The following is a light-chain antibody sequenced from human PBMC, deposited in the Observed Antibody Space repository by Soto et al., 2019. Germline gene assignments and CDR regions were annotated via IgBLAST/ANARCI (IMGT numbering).Light chain of an antibody. Sequence: DIQMTQSPSSLSASVGDRVTITCRASQGISNYLDWYQQKPGKVPKVLIYAASTLQSGVPSRFSGSGSGTDFSLTISSLQPEDVATYYCQNYNSASFTFGPGTKVDIK. CDR2: AAS. J-gene: IGKJ3*01. CDR3: QNYNSASFT. CDR1: QGISNY. V-gene: IGKV1-27*01.